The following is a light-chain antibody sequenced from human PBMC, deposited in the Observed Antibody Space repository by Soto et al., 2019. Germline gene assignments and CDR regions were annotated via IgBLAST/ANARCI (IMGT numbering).Light chain of an antibody. CDR3: QQYGTSPLT. CDR1: QSVSSSS. Sequence: EIVLTQSPGTLSLSPGERATLSCRASQSVSSSSLAWYQQKPGQAPRLLMYGASRRATGIPDRFSGSGSGTDFTLIISSLEPEDFAVYYCQQYGTSPLTFGGGTKVEIK. V-gene: IGKV3-20*01. CDR2: GAS. J-gene: IGKJ4*01.